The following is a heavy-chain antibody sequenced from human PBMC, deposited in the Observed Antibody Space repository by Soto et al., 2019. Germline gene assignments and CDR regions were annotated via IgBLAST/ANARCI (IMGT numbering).Heavy chain of an antibody. V-gene: IGHV3-30*03. D-gene: IGHD3-22*01. CDR1: GFTFSSYG. J-gene: IGHJ4*02. CDR3: ASGERTYYYDSSGYGDY. CDR2: ISYDGSNK. Sequence: QVQLVESGGGVVQPGRSLRLSCAASGFTFSSYGMHWVRQAPGKGLEWVAVISYDGSNKYYADSVKGRFTISRDNSKNTLYLQMNSLRAEATAVYYCASGERTYYYDSSGYGDYWGQGTLVTVSS.